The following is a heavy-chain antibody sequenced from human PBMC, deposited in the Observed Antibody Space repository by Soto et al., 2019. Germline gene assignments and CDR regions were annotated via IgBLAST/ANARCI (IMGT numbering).Heavy chain of an antibody. J-gene: IGHJ4*02. V-gene: IGHV4-39*01. CDR1: GGSISSSSYY. CDR3: ARTEGYSSGWFFDY. CDR2: IYYSGST. Sequence: PSETLSLTCTVSGGSISSSSYYWGWIRQPPGKGLEWIGSIYYSGSTYYNPSLKSRVTISVDTSKNQFSLKLSSVTAADTAVYYCARTEGYSSGWFFDYWGQGTLVTVSS. D-gene: IGHD6-19*01.